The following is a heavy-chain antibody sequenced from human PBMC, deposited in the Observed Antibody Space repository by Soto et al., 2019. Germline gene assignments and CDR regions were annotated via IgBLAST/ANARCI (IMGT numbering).Heavy chain of an antibody. Sequence: EVQLVESGGGLVQPGGSLRLSCRASGFTFSSYWMSWVRQAPGKGLGWVANIKEDGSGKYYVDSVKGRFTISRDNARNSLYLQMNSLRVENTAVYYCVSVERSGGYWGPGALVTVYS. J-gene: IGHJ4*02. CDR3: VSVERSGGY. CDR2: IKEDGSGK. V-gene: IGHV3-7*03. D-gene: IGHD3-10*01. CDR1: GFTFSSYW.